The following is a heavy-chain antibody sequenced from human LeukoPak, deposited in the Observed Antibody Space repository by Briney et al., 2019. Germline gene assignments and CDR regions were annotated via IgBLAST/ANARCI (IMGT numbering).Heavy chain of an antibody. J-gene: IGHJ6*02. V-gene: IGHV4-30-4*01. CDR1: GGSISSGDYY. D-gene: IGHD3-22*01. CDR2: IYYSGST. CDR3: ARDSSGYYPYYYGMDV. Sequence: SQTLSLTCTVSGGSISSGDYYWSWIRQPPGKGLEWIGYIYYSGSTYYNPSLKNRVTISVDTSENQFSLKLSSVTAADTAVYYCARDSSGYYPYYYGMDVWGQGTTVTVSS.